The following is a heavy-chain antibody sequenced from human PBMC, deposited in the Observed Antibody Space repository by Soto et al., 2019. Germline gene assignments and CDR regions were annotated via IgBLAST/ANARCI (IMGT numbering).Heavy chain of an antibody. D-gene: IGHD3-10*01. V-gene: IGHV3-21*01. CDR1: GFTFSSYS. CDR2: ISSSSSYI. CDR3: ARDSGVVRGVTKYYFDY. Sequence: ASVKVSCAASGFTFSSYSMNWVRQAPGKGLEWVSSISSSSSYIYYADSVKGRFTISRDNAKNSLYLQMNSLRAEDTAVYYCARDSGVVRGVTKYYFDYWGQGTLVTVSS. J-gene: IGHJ4*02.